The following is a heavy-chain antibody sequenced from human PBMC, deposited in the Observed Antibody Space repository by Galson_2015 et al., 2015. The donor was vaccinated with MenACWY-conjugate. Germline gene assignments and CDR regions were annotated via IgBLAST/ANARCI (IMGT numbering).Heavy chain of an antibody. D-gene: IGHD5-18*01. Sequence: SLRLSCAASGFTLSTYCMNWVRQAPGKGLEWVSSISSSSSAIYYADSVKGRFTISRDNAKNSLSLQMNTLRDEDTAVYYCARVPGYSYGYYDSWGQGTLGTVSS. CDR2: ISSSSSAI. V-gene: IGHV3-48*02. CDR3: ARVPGYSYGYYDS. CDR1: GFTLSTYC. J-gene: IGHJ4*02.